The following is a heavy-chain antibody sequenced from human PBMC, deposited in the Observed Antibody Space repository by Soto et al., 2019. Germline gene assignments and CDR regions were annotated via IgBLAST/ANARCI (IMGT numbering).Heavy chain of an antibody. CDR3: ATLTKYDILTGFYPC. CDR2: IYSDGST. V-gene: IGHV3-66*01. J-gene: IGHJ4*02. D-gene: IGHD3-9*01. Sequence: EVQLVESGGGLVLPGGSLRLSCAASGFTVNSNYMSWVRQAPGKGLEWVSVIYSDGSTYYADSVKGRFIISRDNSNNTLYFQMNSLRAEDTAVYYCATLTKYDILTGFYPCWGQGTLVTVSS. CDR1: GFTVNSNY.